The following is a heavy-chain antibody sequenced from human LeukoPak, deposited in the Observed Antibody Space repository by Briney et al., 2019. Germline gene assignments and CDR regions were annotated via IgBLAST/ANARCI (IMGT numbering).Heavy chain of an antibody. V-gene: IGHV3-21*01. CDR3: ARGQQLVSPPDY. CDR2: ISSSSSYI. CDR1: GFTFSSYS. D-gene: IGHD6-13*01. J-gene: IGHJ4*02. Sequence: GGSLRLSCAASGFTFSSYSMNWVRQAPGKGLEGVSSISSSSSYIYCADSVKGRFTISRDNAKNSLYLQMNSLRAEDTAVYYCARGQQLVSPPDYWGQGTLVTVSS.